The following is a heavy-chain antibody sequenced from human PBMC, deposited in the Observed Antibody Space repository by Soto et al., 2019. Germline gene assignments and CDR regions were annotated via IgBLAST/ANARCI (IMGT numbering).Heavy chain of an antibody. V-gene: IGHV1-2*04. D-gene: IGHD5-12*01. CDR3: ARDLRGDGYNVAYYFDY. Sequence: QVQFVQSGAEVGKPGASVKVSCKVSGYTFTTHYMHWVRQAPGQGLEWMGWISPNSGGTKYAQKFQDWVSMTRDTSITTAYMELTSLKSDDTAVYYCARDLRGDGYNVAYYFDYWGQGTLVTVSS. J-gene: IGHJ4*02. CDR2: ISPNSGGT. CDR1: GYTFTTHY.